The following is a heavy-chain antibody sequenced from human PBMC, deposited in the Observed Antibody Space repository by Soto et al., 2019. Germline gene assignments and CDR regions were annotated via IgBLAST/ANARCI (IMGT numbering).Heavy chain of an antibody. CDR1: GFTFSSYA. CDR2: ISGSGGST. D-gene: IGHD2-2*01. V-gene: IGHV3-23*01. CDR3: AKSGGEYQLLIRYYFDY. Sequence: HPGGSLRLSCAASGFTFSSYAMSWVRQAPGKGLEWVSAISGSGGSTYYADSVKGRFTISRDNSKNTLYLQMNSLRAEDTAVYYCAKSGGEYQLLIRYYFDYWGQGTLVTVSS. J-gene: IGHJ4*02.